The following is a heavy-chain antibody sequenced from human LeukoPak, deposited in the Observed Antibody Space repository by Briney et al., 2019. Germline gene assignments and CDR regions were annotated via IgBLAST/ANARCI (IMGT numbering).Heavy chain of an antibody. J-gene: IGHJ4*02. D-gene: IGHD2-15*01. CDR3: ASSLWRSCGSCLDY. Sequence: GGSLRLSCAASGFTFSSYEMNWVRQAPGKGLEWVSYISSSGSTIYYADSVKGRFTISRDNAKNSLYLQMNSLRAEDTAVYYCASSLWRSCGSCLDYWGQGTLVTVSS. CDR2: ISSSGSTI. CDR1: GFTFSSYE. V-gene: IGHV3-48*03.